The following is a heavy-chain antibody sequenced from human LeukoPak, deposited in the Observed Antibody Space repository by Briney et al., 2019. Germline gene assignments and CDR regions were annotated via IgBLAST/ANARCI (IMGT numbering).Heavy chain of an antibody. CDR1: GYTFTSYA. CDR2: INAGNGNT. V-gene: IGHV1-3*01. Sequence: ASVKVSCKASGYTFTSYAMHWVRQAPGQRLEWMGWINAGNGNTKYSQKFQGRVTIARDTSASTAYMELSSLRSEDTAVYYCARVGYYGSGSYYNDYGMDVWDQGTTVTVSS. CDR3: ARVGYYGSGSYYNDYGMDV. D-gene: IGHD3-10*01. J-gene: IGHJ6*02.